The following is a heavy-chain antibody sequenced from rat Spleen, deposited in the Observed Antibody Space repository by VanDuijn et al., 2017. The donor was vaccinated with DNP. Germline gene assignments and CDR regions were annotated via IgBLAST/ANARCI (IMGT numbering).Heavy chain of an antibody. CDR2: ITSGAGTT. Sequence: EVQLVESGGGLVQPGRSLKVSCVASGFTFSYYWMTWIRQVPGKGLEWIASITSGAGTTSYADSVKGRFTVSRDDAKSSLYLQMNSLKSEDTATYYCARGSTSIYWYFDFWGPGTMVTVSS. J-gene: IGHJ1*01. V-gene: IGHV5-31*01. CDR1: GFTFSYYW. D-gene: IGHD3-1*01. CDR3: ARGSTSIYWYFDF.